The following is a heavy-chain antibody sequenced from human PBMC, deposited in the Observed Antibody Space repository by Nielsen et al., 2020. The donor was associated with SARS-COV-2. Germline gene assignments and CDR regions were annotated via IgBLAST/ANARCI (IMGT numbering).Heavy chain of an antibody. D-gene: IGHD2-15*01. V-gene: IGHV1-69*10. CDR3: ARGGRCSGGSCYDGPFAFDI. CDR1: GGTFSSYA. CDR2: IIPIFGIA. J-gene: IGHJ3*02. Sequence: SVKVSCKASGGTFSSYAISWVRQAPGQGLEWMGGIIPIFGIANYAQKFQGRVTITADKSTSTAYMELSSLRSEDTAVYYCARGGRCSGGSCYDGPFAFDIWGQGTMVTVSS.